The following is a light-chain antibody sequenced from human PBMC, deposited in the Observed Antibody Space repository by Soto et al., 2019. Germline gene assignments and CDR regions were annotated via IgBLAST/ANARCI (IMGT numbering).Light chain of an antibody. Sequence: DIQMTQSPSSVSAAVGDRVTITCRASQSASSWLVWYQQKPGKAPKLLIYAASTLQSGVPSRFSGSGSGTDFTLTISSLQPEDSATYYCQQYERYPPSFGGGTKLEI. CDR1: QSASSW. CDR2: AAS. V-gene: IGKV1-12*01. CDR3: QQYERYPPS. J-gene: IGKJ4*01.